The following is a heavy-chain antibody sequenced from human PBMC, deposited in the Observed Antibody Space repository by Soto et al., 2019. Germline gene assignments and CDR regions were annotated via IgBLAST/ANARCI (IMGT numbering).Heavy chain of an antibody. V-gene: IGHV1-18*01. J-gene: IGHJ3*02. CDR3: VGCGLDCYESVKAVDM. CDR2: ISAYNNHT. D-gene: IGHD2-21*01. CDR1: GYTSSNYD. Sequence: QVQLVQSGAELRKPGASVKVSCKTSGYTSSNYDVSWVRQAPGQGLEWMGRISAYNNHTTYALNFQGRVTLTTDTSTSTAYMELRSLGSDDTAVYYCVGCGLDCYESVKAVDMWGQGTLVTVSS.